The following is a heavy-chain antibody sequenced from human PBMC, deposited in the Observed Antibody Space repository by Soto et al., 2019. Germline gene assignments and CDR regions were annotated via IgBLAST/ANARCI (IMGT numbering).Heavy chain of an antibody. CDR1: GVTVSSNY. J-gene: IGHJ4*02. CDR2: IYSGGST. V-gene: IGHV3-66*01. Sequence: EVQLVESGGGLVQPGGSLRLSCAASGVTVSSNYMSWVRQAPGKGLEWGSVIYSGGSTYYADSVKGRFTISRDNSKNTLYLQMNSLSAEDTAVYYCARDFYYPGAGTMGGYFDYWGQGTLVTVSS. D-gene: IGHD3-10*01. CDR3: ARDFYYPGAGTMGGYFDY.